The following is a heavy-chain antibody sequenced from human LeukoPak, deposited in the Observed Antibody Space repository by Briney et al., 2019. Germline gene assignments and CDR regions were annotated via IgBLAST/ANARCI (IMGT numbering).Heavy chain of an antibody. Sequence: GGSLRLSCAVSGLTFSSYAMNWVRQAPGKGLEWVSATGSTGVSTFYADSVKGRFTVSRDNSKNTLSLQMNSLRAEDTAVYYCAKDPGVVPAHYFDYWGQGILVTVSS. CDR3: AKDPGVVPAHYFDY. CDR2: TGSTGVST. V-gene: IGHV3-23*01. J-gene: IGHJ4*02. CDR1: GLTFSSYA. D-gene: IGHD2-2*01.